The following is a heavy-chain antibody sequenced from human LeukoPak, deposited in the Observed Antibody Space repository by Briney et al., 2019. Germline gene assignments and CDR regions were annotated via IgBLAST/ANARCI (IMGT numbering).Heavy chain of an antibody. V-gene: IGHV3-74*01. Sequence: PGGSLRLSCAASGFDFSSNWMHWVRHAPGQGLVWVSRIKGDGISTNYADSVKGRFTISRDNSKNTLYLQMNSLRAEDTAVYYCAKDIVGATVYWGQGTLVTVSS. CDR1: GFDFSSNW. CDR3: AKDIVGATVY. J-gene: IGHJ4*02. CDR2: IKGDGIST. D-gene: IGHD1-26*01.